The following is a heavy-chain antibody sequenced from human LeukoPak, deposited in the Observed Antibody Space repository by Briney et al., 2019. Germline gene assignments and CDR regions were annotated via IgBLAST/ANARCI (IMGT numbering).Heavy chain of an antibody. CDR3: ARDPRSWVGATNPSDY. Sequence: GRSLRLSCAASGFTFSSYAMHWVRQAPGKGLEWVAVISYDGSNKYYADSVKGRFTISRDNSKNTLYLQMNSLRAEDTAVYHCARDPRSWVGATNPSDYWGQGTLVTVSS. J-gene: IGHJ4*02. CDR2: ISYDGSNK. V-gene: IGHV3-30*01. CDR1: GFTFSSYA. D-gene: IGHD1-26*01.